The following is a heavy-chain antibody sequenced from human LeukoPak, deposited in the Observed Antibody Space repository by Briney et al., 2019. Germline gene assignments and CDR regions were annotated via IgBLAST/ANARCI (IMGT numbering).Heavy chain of an antibody. Sequence: PGGSLRLSCAASGFTFSSYWMSWVRQAPGKGLEWVANIKQDGSEKYYVDSVRGRFTISRDNAKNSLYLQMSSLRAEDTAVYYCARIDSGNGGYFDYWGQGALVTVSS. D-gene: IGHD6-13*01. CDR1: GFTFSSYW. V-gene: IGHV3-7*01. CDR2: IKQDGSEK. J-gene: IGHJ4*02. CDR3: ARIDSGNGGYFDY.